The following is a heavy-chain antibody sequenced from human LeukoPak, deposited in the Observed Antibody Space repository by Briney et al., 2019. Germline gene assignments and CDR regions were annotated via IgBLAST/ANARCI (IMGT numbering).Heavy chain of an antibody. V-gene: IGHV3-15*01. CDR3: TADTFESSRYSHDY. CDR1: GFTFSDTW. Sequence: GGSLRLSCVTSGFTFSDTWMSWVRQAPGKGLEWVGRIKRKVDDETKNYAAPVRGRFTISRDESKNTVYLKMDSLRTEDTAVYYCTADTFESSRYSHDYWSQGTLVTVSS. D-gene: IGHD3-22*01. J-gene: IGHJ4*02. CDR2: IKRKVDDETK.